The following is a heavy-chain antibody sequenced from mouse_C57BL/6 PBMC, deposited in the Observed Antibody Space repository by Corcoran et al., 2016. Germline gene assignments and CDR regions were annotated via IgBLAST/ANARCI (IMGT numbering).Heavy chain of an antibody. CDR3: ARGSSGYVVAY. J-gene: IGHJ3*01. CDR2: INTYSGVP. CDR1: GYTFTTYG. D-gene: IGHD3-2*02. V-gene: IGHV9-3*01. Sequence: QIQLVQSGPELKKPGETVQISCKASGYTFTTYGMSWVKQAPGKGLKWMGWINTYSGVPTYADDFKGRVAFSLETSASTAYLQINNLKNEDTATYFCARGSSGYVVAYWGQGTLVTVSA.